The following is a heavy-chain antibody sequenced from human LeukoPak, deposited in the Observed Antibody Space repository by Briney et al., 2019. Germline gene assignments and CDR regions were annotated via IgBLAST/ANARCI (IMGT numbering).Heavy chain of an antibody. J-gene: IGHJ6*03. V-gene: IGHV4-59*01. Sequence: SETLSLTCTVSGGSISSYYWSWIRQPPGKGLEWIGYIYYSGSTNYNSSLKSRVTISVDTSKNQFSLKLSSVTAADTAVYYCARVYGDYVDYYMDVWGKGTTVTVSS. CDR2: IYYSGST. CDR3: ARVYGDYVDYYMDV. CDR1: GGSISSYY. D-gene: IGHD4-17*01.